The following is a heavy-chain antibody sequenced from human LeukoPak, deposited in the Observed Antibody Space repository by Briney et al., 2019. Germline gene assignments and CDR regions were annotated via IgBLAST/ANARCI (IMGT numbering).Heavy chain of an antibody. CDR2: IYPGDSDT. CDR3: ARQGRGDYGGNSPLWYFDL. CDR1: GYSFTSYW. Sequence: GESLKISCKGSGYSFTSYWIGWVRQMPGKGLEWMGIIYPGDSDTRYSPSFQGQVTISADKSISTAYLQWSSLKASDTAMYYCARQGRGDYGGNSPLWYFDLWGRGTLVTVSS. V-gene: IGHV5-51*01. D-gene: IGHD4-23*01. J-gene: IGHJ2*01.